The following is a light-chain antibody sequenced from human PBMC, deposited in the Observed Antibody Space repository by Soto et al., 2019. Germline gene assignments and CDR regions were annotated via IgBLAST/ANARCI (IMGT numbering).Light chain of an antibody. Sequence: DIVLTQTPLSPPVTLGQPASISCRSSQSLVHRDGNTYLSWLQHRPGQPPRLLIYKTSNRFSGVTDRFSGSGAGTDFTLKISGVEGEDVGVYSCRRATQVPYPFGQGTKLEIK. V-gene: IGKV2-24*01. CDR1: QSLVHRDGNTY. CDR2: KTS. J-gene: IGKJ2*01. CDR3: RRATQVPYP.